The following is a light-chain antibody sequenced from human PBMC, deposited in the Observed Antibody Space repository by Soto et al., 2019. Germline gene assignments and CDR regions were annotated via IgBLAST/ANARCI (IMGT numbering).Light chain of an antibody. CDR3: QQYGSSPPIT. CDR2: GAS. V-gene: IGKV3-20*01. J-gene: IGKJ5*01. CDR1: QSVSSSY. Sequence: EILLTQSPVTLSLSQGERATLSCRSSQSVSSSYLAWYQQKPGQAPRLLIYGASSRATGIPDRFSGSGSGTDFTLTISRLEPEDFAVYYCQQYGSSPPITFGQGTRLEIK.